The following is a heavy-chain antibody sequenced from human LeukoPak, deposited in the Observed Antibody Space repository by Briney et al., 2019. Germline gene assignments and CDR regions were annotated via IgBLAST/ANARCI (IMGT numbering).Heavy chain of an antibody. CDR3: ARDLRGYYDLMSGY. Sequence: GGSLRLSCAASGFTFTTYAMSWVRQAPGKGLEWVANIKQDGSEKYYVDSVKGRFTISRDNAKNSLYLQMNSLRAEDTAVYYCARDLRGYYDLMSGYWGQGTLVTVSS. CDR2: IKQDGSEK. J-gene: IGHJ4*02. V-gene: IGHV3-7*01. D-gene: IGHD3-3*01. CDR1: GFTFTTYA.